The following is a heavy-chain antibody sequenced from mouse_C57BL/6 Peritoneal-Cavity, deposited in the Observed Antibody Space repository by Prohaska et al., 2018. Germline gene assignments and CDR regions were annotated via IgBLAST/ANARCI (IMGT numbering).Heavy chain of an antibody. CDR3: TNYVTPVWCFDY. CDR2: XXXKYHIHVT. J-gene: IGHJ2*01. CDR1: GFTVSDDW. Sequence: EVKLEESGGGLVQPGGSMKLACTASGFTVSDDWMDWGRQSPEKGLELVCEXXXKYHIHVTVYDAVLIGMFTISSCVYGRGFCWQMNKLRAVETGIYWCTNYVTPVWCFDYCGHAPPLTVSS. D-gene: IGHD1-1*02. V-gene: IGHV6-6*01.